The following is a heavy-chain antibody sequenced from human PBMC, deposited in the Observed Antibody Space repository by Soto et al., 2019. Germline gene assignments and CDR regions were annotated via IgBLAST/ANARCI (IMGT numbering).Heavy chain of an antibody. J-gene: IGHJ5*02. V-gene: IGHV2-5*02. Sequence: QITLKESGPTLVKPTQTLTLTCTFSGFSLSTSGVGVGWIRQPPGKALEWLALIYWDDDKRYSPSLKSRLTIXKXTPKTQVVLTMTNMDPADTATYYCAHPYDYAHWFDPWGQGTLVTVSS. D-gene: IGHD4-17*01. CDR3: AHPYDYAHWFDP. CDR2: IYWDDDK. CDR1: GFSLSTSGVG.